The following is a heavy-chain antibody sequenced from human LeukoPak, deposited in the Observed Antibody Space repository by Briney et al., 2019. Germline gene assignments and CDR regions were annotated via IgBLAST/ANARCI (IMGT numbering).Heavy chain of an antibody. CDR2: INPNSGGT. CDR1: GYTFTGYY. CDR3: AGGYCSGGSCYLSDY. V-gene: IGHV1-2*02. Sequence: ASVKVSCKASGYTFTGYYMHWVRQAPGQGLEWMGWINPNSGGTNYAQKFRGRVTMTRDTSIGTAYMELSRLRSDDTAVYYCAGGYCSGGSCYLSDYWGQGTLVTVSS. D-gene: IGHD2-15*01. J-gene: IGHJ4*02.